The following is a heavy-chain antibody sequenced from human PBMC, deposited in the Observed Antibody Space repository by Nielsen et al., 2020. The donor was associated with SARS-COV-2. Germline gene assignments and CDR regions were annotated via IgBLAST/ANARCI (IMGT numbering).Heavy chain of an antibody. J-gene: IGHJ4*02. CDR3: ARYSSSSGNY. CDR1: GFTVSSNY. Sequence: GGSLRLSCAASGFTVSSNYMSWVRQAPGKGLEWVSVIYSGGSTYYADSVKGRFTISRDNAKNSLYLQMNSLRAEDTAVYYCARYSSSSGNYWGQGTLVTVSS. V-gene: IGHV3-66*01. CDR2: IYSGGST. D-gene: IGHD6-6*01.